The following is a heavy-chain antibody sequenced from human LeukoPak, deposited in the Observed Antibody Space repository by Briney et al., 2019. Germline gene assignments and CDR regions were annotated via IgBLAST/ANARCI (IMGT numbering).Heavy chain of an antibody. CDR2: IIPIFGTA. Sequence: SVKVSFKASGGTFTSYAISWVRQAPGQGLEWMGGIIPIFGTANYAQKFQGRVTITADESTSTAYMELSSLRSEDTAVYYCARALRYCSSTSCYSYYYYYGMDVWGKGTTVTVSS. J-gene: IGHJ6*04. V-gene: IGHV1-69*13. D-gene: IGHD2-2*01. CDR1: GGTFTSYA. CDR3: ARALRYCSSTSCYSYYYYYGMDV.